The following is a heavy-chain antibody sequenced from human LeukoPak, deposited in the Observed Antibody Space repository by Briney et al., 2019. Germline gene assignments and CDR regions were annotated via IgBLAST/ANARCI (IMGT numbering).Heavy chain of an antibody. J-gene: IGHJ4*02. CDR2: LYFGGST. D-gene: IGHD6-19*01. Sequence: SETLSLTCTVPGGSISSSSYSWGWIRQPPGKGLEWIGSLYFGGSTYYNPSLKSRVTISVDTSKNQFSLKLTSVTAADTAVYYCARRVAVATFYFDCWGQGTLVTVSS. CDR3: ARRVAVATFYFDC. CDR1: GGSISSSSYS. V-gene: IGHV4-39*01.